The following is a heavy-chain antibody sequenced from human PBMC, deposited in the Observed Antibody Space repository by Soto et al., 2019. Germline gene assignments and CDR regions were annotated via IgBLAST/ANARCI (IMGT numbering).Heavy chain of an antibody. CDR3: ASPTREWLPPARDYYYGMDV. CDR1: GGTFSSYA. CDR2: IIPIFGRA. Sequence: QVQLVQSGAEVKKPGSSVKVSCKASGGTFSSYAISWVRQAPGHGLEWMGGIIPIFGRANYAQKFQGRVTITAGKSTSTAYMELSSLRSEDTAVYYCASPTREWLPPARDYYYGMDVWGPGTTVTVSS. J-gene: IGHJ6*02. V-gene: IGHV1-69*06. D-gene: IGHD3-3*01.